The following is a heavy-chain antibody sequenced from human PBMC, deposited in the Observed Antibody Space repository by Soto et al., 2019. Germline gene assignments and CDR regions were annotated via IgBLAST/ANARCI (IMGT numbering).Heavy chain of an antibody. CDR2: INPNSGGT. Sequence: ASVNVSCKASGYAFIAYHMHWVRQAPGQGLEWMGWINPNSGGTNYAQKFQGRVTMTRDTSFTTAYMELSRLRSDDTAVYYCARDRGSGWYENFDFWGQGTLVTVSS. CDR1: GYAFIAYH. D-gene: IGHD6-19*01. J-gene: IGHJ4*02. V-gene: IGHV1-2*02. CDR3: ARDRGSGWYENFDF.